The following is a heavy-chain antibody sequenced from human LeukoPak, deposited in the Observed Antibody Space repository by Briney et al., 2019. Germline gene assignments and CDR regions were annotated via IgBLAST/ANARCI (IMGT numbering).Heavy chain of an antibody. CDR1: RGTFSSYA. CDR3: ARDLTMVRGARYRPYNWFGP. J-gene: IGHJ5*02. Sequence: SVKVSCKASRGTFSSYAISWVRQAPGQGLEWMGGIIPIFDTANYAQKFQGRVTISADESTSTVYMELSSLRSEDTALYYCARDLTMVRGARYRPYNWFGPWGQGTLVTVSS. V-gene: IGHV1-69*13. CDR2: IIPIFDTA. D-gene: IGHD3-10*01.